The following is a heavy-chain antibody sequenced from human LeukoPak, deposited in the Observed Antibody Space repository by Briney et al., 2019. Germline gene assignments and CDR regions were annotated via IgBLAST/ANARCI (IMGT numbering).Heavy chain of an antibody. J-gene: IGHJ4*02. CDR1: GYTFTSYD. CDR2: MNPNSGNT. CDR3: ASGSVDFCSGYYLDY. V-gene: IGHV1-8*03. D-gene: IGHD3-3*01. Sequence: ASVKVSCQASGYTFTSYDINWVRQATGQGLEWMGWMNPNSGNTCYAQKFQGRVTITRNSSISTAYMELSMLRSEDTAVYCCASGSVDFCSGYYLDYWGQGTLVTVSS.